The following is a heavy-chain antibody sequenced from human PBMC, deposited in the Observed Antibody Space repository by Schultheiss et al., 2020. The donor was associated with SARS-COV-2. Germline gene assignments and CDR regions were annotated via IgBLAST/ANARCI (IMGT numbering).Heavy chain of an antibody. V-gene: IGHV4-4*07. CDR1: GGSISSYY. Sequence: SETLSLTCTVSGGSISSYYWSWIRQPAGKGLEWIGRIYTSGSTYYNPSLKSRVTISVDTSKNQFSLKLSSVTAEDTAVYYCAREGVNYYGSGSYYRSYAFDIWGQGTMVTVSS. J-gene: IGHJ3*02. CDR2: IYTSGST. D-gene: IGHD3-10*01. CDR3: AREGVNYYGSGSYYRSYAFDI.